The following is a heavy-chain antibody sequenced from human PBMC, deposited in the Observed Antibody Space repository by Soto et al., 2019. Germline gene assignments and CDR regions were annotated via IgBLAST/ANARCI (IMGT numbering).Heavy chain of an antibody. CDR1: GVSISSGDYY. Sequence: QVQLQESGPGLVKPSQTLSLTCTVSGVSISSGDYYWSWIRQPPGKGLEWIGYIFHSGSTYYNPSIKGRVTIAADTSKTQFSLKLSSVTAADTAVYYCARVGCVSTSCSVRVHSSSYYFDYWGQGTLVTVSS. CDR2: IFHSGST. D-gene: IGHD2-2*01. V-gene: IGHV4-30-4*01. CDR3: ARVGCVSTSCSVRVHSSSYYFDY. J-gene: IGHJ4*02.